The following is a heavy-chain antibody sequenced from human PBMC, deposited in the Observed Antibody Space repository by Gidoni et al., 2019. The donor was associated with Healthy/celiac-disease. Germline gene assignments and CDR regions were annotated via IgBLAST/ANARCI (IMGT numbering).Heavy chain of an antibody. Sequence: QVQLVESGGGVVQPGRSLRLSCAASGSTFSTYGMHWVRQAPGKGLGWLAVIWYDGSNKYYADSVKGRFTISRDNSKDTLYLQMNSLRAEDTAVYYCARDDLKVVPAAFFDYWGQGTLVTVSS. CDR1: GSTFSTYG. V-gene: IGHV3-33*01. J-gene: IGHJ4*02. D-gene: IGHD2-2*01. CDR3: ARDDLKVVPAAFFDY. CDR2: IWYDGSNK.